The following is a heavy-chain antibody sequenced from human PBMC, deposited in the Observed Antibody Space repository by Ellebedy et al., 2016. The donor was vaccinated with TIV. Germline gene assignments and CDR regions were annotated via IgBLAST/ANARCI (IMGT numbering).Heavy chain of an antibody. Sequence: PGGSLRLSCAASGFSFRSYWMSWVRQAPGKGLEWVANIYQDGGVQYYVDSVKGRFTISRDNADNSLFLQMNSLRAEDTAVYYCARRGSYGDYAVQINSWFETWGRGTLVAGSS. J-gene: IGHJ5*02. CDR2: IYQDGGVQ. V-gene: IGHV3-7*01. CDR1: GFSFRSYW. CDR3: ARRGSYGDYAVQINSWFET. D-gene: IGHD4-17*01.